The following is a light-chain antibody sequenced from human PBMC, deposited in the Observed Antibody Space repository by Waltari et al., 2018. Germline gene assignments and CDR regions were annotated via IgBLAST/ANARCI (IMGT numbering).Light chain of an antibody. V-gene: IGLV2-8*01. CDR3: SSYGGRNNLL. CDR1: SSDIGGFNY. CDR2: EVN. Sequence: QSALTPPPSASGSPGQSVTISCTGTSSDIGGFNYVLWYHQNPGQAPKLLIYEVNKRPSGIPDRFSGSKSGNTASLTVSGLQAEDEAEYYCSSYGGRNNLLFGEGTKLTVL. J-gene: IGLJ3*02.